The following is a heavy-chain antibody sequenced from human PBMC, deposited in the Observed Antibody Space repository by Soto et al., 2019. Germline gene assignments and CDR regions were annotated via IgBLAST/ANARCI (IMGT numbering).Heavy chain of an antibody. CDR2: IFSSGTT. V-gene: IGHV4-30-4*01. D-gene: IGHD3-16*01. CDR3: ARVPSPFDYYYAMDV. J-gene: IGHJ6*02. Sequence: SETLSLTCTVSGDSISSGNKYWSWIRQPPGKGLEWIGYIFSSGTTYYNPSLKSRLTMSLDASQNQFSLKLNSLTDADTAVYFCARVPSPFDYYYAMDVWGQGTQVTVSS. CDR1: GDSISSGNKY.